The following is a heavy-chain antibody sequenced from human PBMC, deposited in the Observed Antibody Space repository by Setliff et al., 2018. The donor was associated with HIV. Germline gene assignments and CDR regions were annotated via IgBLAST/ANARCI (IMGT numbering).Heavy chain of an antibody. CDR2: IYYMGST. D-gene: IGHD3-22*01. CDR3: ARLTTTYYYDCSAYSHPV. CDR1: GGSISSSSYY. J-gene: IGHJ4*02. V-gene: IGHV4-39*01. Sequence: PSETLSLTCTVSGGSISSSSYYWGCVPQPPGKGLEWIGLIYYMGSTYYNPSRKSRVTLSVDTSKTQFSLKLSSVTAADTAVFYCARLTTTYYYDCSAYSHPVWGQGTLVTVSS.